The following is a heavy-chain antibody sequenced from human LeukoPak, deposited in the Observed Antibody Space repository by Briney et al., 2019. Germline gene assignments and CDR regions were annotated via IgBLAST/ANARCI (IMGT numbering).Heavy chain of an antibody. V-gene: IGHV1-46*01. CDR1: GYTFTSYY. Sequence: GASVKVSCKASGYTFTSYYIHWVRQAPGQGLEWMGIINPSGGSTSYAQKFQGRVTMTRDTSTSTVYMELSSLRSEDTAVYYCARGAQDYYDSSGNEGFDYWGQGTLVTVSS. D-gene: IGHD3-22*01. J-gene: IGHJ4*02. CDR3: ARGAQDYYDSSGNEGFDY. CDR2: INPSGGST.